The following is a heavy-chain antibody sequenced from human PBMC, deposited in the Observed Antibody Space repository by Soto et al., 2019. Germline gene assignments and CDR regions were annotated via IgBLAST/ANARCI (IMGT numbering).Heavy chain of an antibody. J-gene: IGHJ4*02. CDR3: ARTKANDDFWSGYYRPYYFDY. CDR1: GGSISSGGYY. D-gene: IGHD3-3*01. Sequence: TLSLTXTVSGGSISSGGYYWSWLRQHPGKGLEWIGYIYYSGSTYYNPSLKSRVTISVDTSKNQFSLKLSSVTAADTAVYYCARTKANDDFWSGYYRPYYFDYWGQGTLVTVSS. V-gene: IGHV4-31*02. CDR2: IYYSGST.